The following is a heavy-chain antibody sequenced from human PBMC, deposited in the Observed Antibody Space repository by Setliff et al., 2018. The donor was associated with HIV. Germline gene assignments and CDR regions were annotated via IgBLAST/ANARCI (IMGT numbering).Heavy chain of an antibody. Sequence: PSETLSLTCSVSGGSISSHHWSWIRQPPGKGLEWIGSIYNSGSTNYNPSLTSRVTISVDTSKHQFSLNLNSVTAADTAVYYCARGQGCGGGCHYAFEMWGQGTMVTVSS. V-gene: IGHV4-59*08. CDR2: IYNSGST. D-gene: IGHD2-21*02. CDR3: ARGQGCGGGCHYAFEM. J-gene: IGHJ3*02. CDR1: GGSISSHH.